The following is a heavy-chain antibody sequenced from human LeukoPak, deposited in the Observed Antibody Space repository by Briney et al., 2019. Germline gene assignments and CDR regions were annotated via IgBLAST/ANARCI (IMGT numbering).Heavy chain of an antibody. Sequence: GRSLRLSCAASGFTFSSYAMHWVRQAPGKGLEWVAVISYDGSNKYYADSVKGRFTISRDNSKNTLYLQMNSLRAEDTAVYYCARAQITMVRGVIITGAFDIWGQGTMVTVSS. J-gene: IGHJ3*02. V-gene: IGHV3-30-3*01. D-gene: IGHD3-10*01. CDR1: GFTFSSYA. CDR2: ISYDGSNK. CDR3: ARAQITMVRGVIITGAFDI.